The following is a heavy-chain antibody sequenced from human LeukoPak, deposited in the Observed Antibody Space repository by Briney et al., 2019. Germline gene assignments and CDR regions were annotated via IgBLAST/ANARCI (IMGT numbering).Heavy chain of an antibody. CDR2: INSDGRTT. CDR3: AREKGSSGYPYYFDY. V-gene: IGHV3-74*01. D-gene: IGHD3-22*01. J-gene: IGHJ4*02. CDR1: GFIFSSFW. Sequence: GGSLRLSCAASGFIFSSFWMHWVRQVPGKGLVWVSHINSDGRTTDYADSVRGRFTISRDNAKNSLYLQMNSLRAEDTAVYYCAREKGSSGYPYYFDYWGQGTLVTVSS.